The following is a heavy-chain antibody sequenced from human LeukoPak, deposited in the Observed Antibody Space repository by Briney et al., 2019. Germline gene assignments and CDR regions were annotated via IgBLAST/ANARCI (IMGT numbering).Heavy chain of an antibody. Sequence: ASVKVSCKASGYTFTSYAMHWVRQAPGQRLEWMGWINAGNGNTKYSQKFQGRVTITRDTSASTAYMELSSLRSEDTAVYYCARGPRIAARGAYYYGMDVWGQGTTVTVSS. CDR1: GYTFTSYA. V-gene: IGHV1-3*01. D-gene: IGHD6-6*01. J-gene: IGHJ6*02. CDR2: INAGNGNT. CDR3: ARGPRIAARGAYYYGMDV.